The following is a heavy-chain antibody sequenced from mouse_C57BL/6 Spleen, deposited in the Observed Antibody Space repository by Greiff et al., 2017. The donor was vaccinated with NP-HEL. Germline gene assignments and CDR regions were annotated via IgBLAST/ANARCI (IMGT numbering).Heavy chain of an antibody. Sequence: VQLQQSGPELVKPGASVKISCKASGYAFSSSWMNWVKQRPGKGLEWIGRLYPGDGDTNYNGKFKGKATLTADKSSSTAYMQLSSLTSEDSAVYFCARLDSSGPYYAMDYWGQGTSVTVFS. J-gene: IGHJ4*01. CDR1: GYAFSSSW. D-gene: IGHD3-2*02. CDR3: ARLDSSGPYYAMDY. CDR2: LYPGDGDT. V-gene: IGHV1-82*01.